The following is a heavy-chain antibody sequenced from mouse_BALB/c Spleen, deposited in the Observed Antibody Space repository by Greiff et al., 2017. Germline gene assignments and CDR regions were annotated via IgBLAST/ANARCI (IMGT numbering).Heavy chain of an antibody. J-gene: IGHJ4*01. V-gene: IGHV5-12-1*01. D-gene: IGHD1-1*01. CDR2: ISSGGGST. Sequence: EVQLQESGGGLVKPGGSLKLSCAASGFAFSSYDMSWVRQTPEKRLEWVAYISSGGGSTYYPDTVKGRFTISRDNAKNTLYLQMSSLKSEDTAMYYCARPRSYDAMDYWGQGTSVTVSS. CDR3: ARPRSYDAMDY. CDR1: GFAFSSYD.